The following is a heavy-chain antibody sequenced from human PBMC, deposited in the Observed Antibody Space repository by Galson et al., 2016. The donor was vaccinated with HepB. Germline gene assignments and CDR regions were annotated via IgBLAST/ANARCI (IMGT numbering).Heavy chain of an antibody. V-gene: IGHV4-39*01. CDR1: GGSISSSQYY. J-gene: IGHJ4*02. CDR2: KFYSGST. Sequence: ETLSLTCSVSGGSISSSQYYWGWIRQPPGKGLEWVATKFYSGSTNYNPSLKSRVTIYVDTSKNQFSLRVTSVTAADTAVYYCARPTWGSGSYIDYWGQGTLVTVSS. D-gene: IGHD2-15*01. CDR3: ARPTWGSGSYIDY.